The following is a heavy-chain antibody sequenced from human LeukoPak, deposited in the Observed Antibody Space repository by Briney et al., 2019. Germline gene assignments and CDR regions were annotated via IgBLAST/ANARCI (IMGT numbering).Heavy chain of an antibody. CDR1: GFTFSGSA. Sequence: PGGSLRLSCAASGFTFSGSAMHWVRQASGKGLEWVGRIRSKANSYAKAYAASVKGRFTISRDDSKNTAYLQMNSLKTEDTAVYYCTRFEYSSSQGGQGTLVTVSS. J-gene: IGHJ4*02. V-gene: IGHV3-73*01. CDR3: TRFEYSSSQ. CDR2: IRSKANSYAK. D-gene: IGHD6-6*01.